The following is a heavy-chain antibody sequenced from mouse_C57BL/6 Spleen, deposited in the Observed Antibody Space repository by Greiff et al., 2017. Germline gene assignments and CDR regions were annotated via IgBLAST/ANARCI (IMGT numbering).Heavy chain of an antibody. V-gene: IGHV1-4*01. Sequence: VQLQQSGAELARPGASVKMSCKASGYTFTSYTMHWVKQSPGQGLEWIGYINPSSGYTKYNQKFKDKATLTADKSSSTAYMQLSSLTSEDSAVYYCARRSYDYDWYFDVWGTGTTVTVSS. CDR1: GYTFTSYT. CDR2: INPSSGYT. D-gene: IGHD2-4*01. CDR3: ARRSYDYDWYFDV. J-gene: IGHJ1*03.